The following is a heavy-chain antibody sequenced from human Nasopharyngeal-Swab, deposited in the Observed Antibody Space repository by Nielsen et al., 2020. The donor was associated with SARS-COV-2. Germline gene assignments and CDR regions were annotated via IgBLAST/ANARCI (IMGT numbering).Heavy chain of an antibody. CDR2: IYSGGST. D-gene: IGHD5-12*01. J-gene: IGHJ6*02. V-gene: IGHV3-53*04. CDR3: ARELGRGYSGYDNYYGMDV. Sequence: VRQMPGKGLAWVSVIYSGGSTYYADSVKGRFTISRHNSKNTLYLQMNSLRAEDTAVYYCARELGRGYSGYDNYYGMDVWGQGTTVTVSS.